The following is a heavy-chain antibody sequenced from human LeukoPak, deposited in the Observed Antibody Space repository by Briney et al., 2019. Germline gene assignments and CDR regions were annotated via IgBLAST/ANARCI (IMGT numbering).Heavy chain of an antibody. J-gene: IGHJ6*03. CDR2: INPNSGGT. Sequence: ASVKVSCKASGYTFTGYYMHWVRQAPGQGLEWMGRINPNSGGTNYAQKFQGRVTMTRDTSISTAYMELSSLRSEDTAVYYCARGGPKQLGVPEYYMDVWGKGTTVTVSS. D-gene: IGHD6-6*01. V-gene: IGHV1-2*06. CDR3: ARGGPKQLGVPEYYMDV. CDR1: GYTFTGYY.